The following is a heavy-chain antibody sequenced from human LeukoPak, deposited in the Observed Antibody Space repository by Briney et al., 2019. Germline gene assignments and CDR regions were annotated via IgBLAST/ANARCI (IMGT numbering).Heavy chain of an antibody. CDR3: ARHYGDYDYFDY. D-gene: IGHD4-17*01. V-gene: IGHV1-69*01. Sequence: ASVKVSCKSSGCTFSSYAISWVRQAPGQGLEWMGGIIPIFGTANYAQKFQGRVTITADESTSTAYMELSSLRSEDTAVYYCARHYGDYDYFDYWGQGTLVTVSS. J-gene: IGHJ4*02. CDR2: IIPIFGTA. CDR1: GCTFSSYA.